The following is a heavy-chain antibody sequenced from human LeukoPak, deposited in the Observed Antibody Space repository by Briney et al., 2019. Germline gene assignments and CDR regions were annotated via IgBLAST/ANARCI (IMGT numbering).Heavy chain of an antibody. J-gene: IGHJ5*02. CDR2: MNPNSGNT. V-gene: IGHV1-8*01. CDR1: GYTFTSYV. Sequence: ASVKVSCKASGYTFTSYVMNWVRQATGQGLEWMGWMNPNSGNTGYAQKFQGRVTMTRNTSISTAYMELSSMRSEDTAVYYCAGVRIAAAGTKGWFDPWGQGTLVTVSS. D-gene: IGHD6-13*01. CDR3: AGVRIAAAGTKGWFDP.